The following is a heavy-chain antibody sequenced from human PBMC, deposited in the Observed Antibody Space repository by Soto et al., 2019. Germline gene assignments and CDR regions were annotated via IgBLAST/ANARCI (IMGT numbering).Heavy chain of an antibody. V-gene: IGHV3-23*01. CDR2: ISGSGGTT. Sequence: EVELLESGGGLVQPGGSLRLSCAASGFTFSSFSMTWVRQAPRKGLEWVSAISGSGGTTYYADSVKDRFTISRDNSKSTLFLQMHSLRAEDTAVYYCAKYGRDSSAWKADYWGQGTLVTVSS. CDR3: AKYGRDSSAWKADY. CDR1: GFTFSSFS. J-gene: IGHJ4*02. D-gene: IGHD6-19*01.